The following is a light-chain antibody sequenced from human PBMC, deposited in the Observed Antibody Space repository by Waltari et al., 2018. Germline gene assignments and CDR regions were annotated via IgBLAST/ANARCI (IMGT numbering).Light chain of an antibody. CDR3: QVWDSSSNHRV. CDR1: HIGSKS. Sequence: SYVLTQPPAVSVAPGKTARITCGGNHIGSKSVHWYQQKPGQGPGVVIQFDSARPPGMPAGYCGSNSGNTATLTSSRVEAGDEADYYGQVWDSSSNHRVFGGGTKLTVL. CDR2: FDS. V-gene: IGLV3-21*04. J-gene: IGLJ3*02.